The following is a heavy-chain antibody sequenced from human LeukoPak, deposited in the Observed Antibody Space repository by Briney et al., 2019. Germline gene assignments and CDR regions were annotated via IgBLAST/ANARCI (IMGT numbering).Heavy chain of an antibody. Sequence: PSETLSLTCNVSGDSMSRYYWSWIRQPAGKGLEWIGRTYFGGGTRYNPSLKSRVTMSVDTSKNRFSLNLSSVTAADTAVCYCARTTGFAVAGGYYFDYWGQGILVTVSS. D-gene: IGHD6-19*01. CDR1: GDSMSRYY. CDR3: ARTTGFAVAGGYYFDY. J-gene: IGHJ4*02. CDR2: TYFGGGT. V-gene: IGHV4-4*07.